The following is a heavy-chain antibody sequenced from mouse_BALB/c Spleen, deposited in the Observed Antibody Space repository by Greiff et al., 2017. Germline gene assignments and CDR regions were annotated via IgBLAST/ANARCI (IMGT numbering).Heavy chain of an antibody. Sequence: EVQRVESGGGLVQPGGSRKLSCAASGFTFSSFGMHWVRQAPEKGLEWVAYISSGSSTIYYADTVKGRFTISRDNPKNTLFLQMTSLRSEDTAMYYCARRYGYHGYFDVWGAGTTVTVSS. V-gene: IGHV5-17*02. J-gene: IGHJ1*01. CDR1: GFTFSSFG. CDR2: ISSGSSTI. D-gene: IGHD2-2*01. CDR3: ARRYGYHGYFDV.